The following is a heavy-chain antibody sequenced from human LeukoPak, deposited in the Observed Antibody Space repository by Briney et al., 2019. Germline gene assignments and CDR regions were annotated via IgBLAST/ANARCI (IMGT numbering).Heavy chain of an antibody. J-gene: IGHJ5*02. V-gene: IGHV4-4*07. D-gene: IGHD6-13*01. CDR3: ARGSSREANAAAYDWFDP. Sequence: SPSETLSLTCTVSGGSISYYYWSWIRQPAGKGLEWIGHIYSSGSTNYNFSLKSRVTISVDRSKNQFSLKLSSVTAADTAVYYCARGSSREANAAAYDWFDPWGQGTLVTVSS. CDR2: IYSSGST. CDR1: GGSISYYY.